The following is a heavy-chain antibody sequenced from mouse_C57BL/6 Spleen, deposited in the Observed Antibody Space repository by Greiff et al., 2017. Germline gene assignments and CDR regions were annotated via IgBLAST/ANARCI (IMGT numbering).Heavy chain of an antibody. D-gene: IGHD1-1*01. CDR3: ASSSLRAPFAY. CDR1: GFTFTDYY. J-gene: IGHJ3*01. V-gene: IGHV7-3*01. Sequence: EVKLVESGGGLVQPGGSLSLSCAASGFTFTDYYMSWVRQPPGKALEWLGFIRNKANGYTTEYSASVKGRFTISRDNSQSILYRQMNALRAEDSATYYCASSSLRAPFAYWGQGTLVTVSA. CDR2: IRNKANGYTT.